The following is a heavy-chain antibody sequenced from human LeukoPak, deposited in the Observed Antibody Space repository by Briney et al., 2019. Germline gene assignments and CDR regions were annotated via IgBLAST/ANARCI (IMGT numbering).Heavy chain of an antibody. J-gene: IGHJ1*01. CDR3: ARDGVVSPWPEYFQH. CDR1: GFTFTSSR. Sequence: GGALRPSSGDPGFTFTSSRMSWVRQAPGKGVEGGANIKQDGSEKYYVDSVKGRFTISRDNAKNSLYLQMNSLRAEDTAVYYCARDGVVSPWPEYFQHWGQGTLVTVSS. V-gene: IGHV3-7*01. D-gene: IGHD3-22*01. CDR2: IKQDGSEK.